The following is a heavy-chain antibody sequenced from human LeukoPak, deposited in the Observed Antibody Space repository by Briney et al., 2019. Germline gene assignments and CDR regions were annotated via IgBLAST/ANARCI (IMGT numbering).Heavy chain of an antibody. V-gene: IGHV1-18*01. CDR1: GYTFSSYG. Sequence: ASVKVSCKASGYTFSSYGISWVRQAPGQGLEWMGWISAYNGNTNYAQKLQGRVTMTTDTSTSTAYMELRSLRSDDTAVYYCARDLAYYDSNGYRERWFDPWGQGTLVTVSS. J-gene: IGHJ5*02. CDR3: ARDLAYYDSNGYRERWFDP. CDR2: ISAYNGNT. D-gene: IGHD3-22*01.